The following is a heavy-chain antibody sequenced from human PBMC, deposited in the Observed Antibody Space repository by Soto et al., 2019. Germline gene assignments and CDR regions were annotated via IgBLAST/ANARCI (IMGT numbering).Heavy chain of an antibody. CDR1: GGSISSGGYY. V-gene: IGHV4-31*03. D-gene: IGHD7-27*01. Sequence: QVQLQESGPGLVKPSQTLSLTCTVSGGSISSGGYYWSWIRQHPGKGLEWIGYIYYSGSTYSNPSLKSRVTISVGTAKNQFSLKLSSVTAADTAVYYCAREVWGWYYFDYWGQGTLVTVSS. CDR2: IYYSGST. J-gene: IGHJ4*02. CDR3: AREVWGWYYFDY.